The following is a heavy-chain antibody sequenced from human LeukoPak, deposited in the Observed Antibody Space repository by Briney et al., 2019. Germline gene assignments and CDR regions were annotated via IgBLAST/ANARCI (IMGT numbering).Heavy chain of an antibody. D-gene: IGHD3-22*01. J-gene: IGHJ5*02. Sequence: SETLSLTCTVSGYSISSGYYWGWIRQPPGKGLEWIGSIYHSGSTYYNPSLKSRVTISVDTSKNQFSLKLSSVTAADTAVYYCALDYYYDSSGYHNWFDPWGQGTLVTVSS. CDR3: ALDYYYDSSGYHNWFDP. V-gene: IGHV4-38-2*02. CDR1: GYSISSGYY. CDR2: IYHSGST.